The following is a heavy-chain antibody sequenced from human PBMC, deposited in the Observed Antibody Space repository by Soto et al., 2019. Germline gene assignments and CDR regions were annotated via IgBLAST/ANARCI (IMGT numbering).Heavy chain of an antibody. CDR1: GFTFSSYG. CDR2: IWYDGSNK. Sequence: QVQLVESGGGVVQPGRSLRLSCAASGFTFSSYGMHWVRQAPGKGLEWVAVIWYDGSNKYYADSVKGRFTISRDNSKNTLYLQMNSLRDEDTAVYYCARGVFPSIAAPSDYYYYGMDVWGQGTTVTVSS. J-gene: IGHJ6*02. CDR3: ARGVFPSIAAPSDYYYYGMDV. D-gene: IGHD6-6*01. V-gene: IGHV3-33*01.